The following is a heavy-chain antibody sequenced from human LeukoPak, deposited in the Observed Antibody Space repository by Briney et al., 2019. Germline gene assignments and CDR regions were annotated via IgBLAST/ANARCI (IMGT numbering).Heavy chain of an antibody. V-gene: IGHV4-34*01. Sequence: PSETLSLTCAVYGGSFSGYYWSWIRQPPGKGLEWIGEINHSGSTNYNPSLKSRVTISVDTSKNQFSLKLSSVTAADTAVYYCARQLYYYDSSGYYWFDYWGQGTLVTVPS. CDR1: GGSFSGYY. CDR2: INHSGST. J-gene: IGHJ4*02. D-gene: IGHD3-22*01. CDR3: ARQLYYYDSSGYYWFDY.